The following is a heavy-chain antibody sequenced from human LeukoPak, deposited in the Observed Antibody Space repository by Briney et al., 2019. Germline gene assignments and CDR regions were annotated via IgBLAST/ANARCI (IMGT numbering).Heavy chain of an antibody. CDR2: VSTSGVGT. CDR1: GFTFSSFA. D-gene: IGHD5-18*01. V-gene: IGHV3-23*01. CDR3: ASCLDPAVARALDV. J-gene: IGHJ6*04. Sequence: GGSLRLSCAASGFTFSSFAMSWIRQAPGKGLEWVSSVSTSGVGTYYADSVRGRFTISRDISKNTLYLQMNNLRAEDTAVFYCASCLDPAVARALDVWGKGTTVTITS.